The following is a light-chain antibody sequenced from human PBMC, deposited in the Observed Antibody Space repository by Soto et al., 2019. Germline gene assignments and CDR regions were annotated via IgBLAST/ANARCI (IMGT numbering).Light chain of an antibody. J-gene: IGLJ2*01. CDR3: AAWDDSLSGPV. CDR1: NSNIGGNY. V-gene: IGLV1-47*02. Sequence: QSVLTQPPSASGTPGQRVSISCSGTNSNIGGNYVYWNQHVPGKAPKLLISLNNQRPSGVPDRFSGSKSGTSASLAISGLRSEDEAHYSCAAWDDSLSGPVFGGGTKLTVL. CDR2: LNN.